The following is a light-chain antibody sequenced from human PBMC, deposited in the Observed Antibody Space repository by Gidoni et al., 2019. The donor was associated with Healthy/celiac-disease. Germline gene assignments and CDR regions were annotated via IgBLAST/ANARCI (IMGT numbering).Light chain of an antibody. J-gene: IGKJ2*01. CDR1: QSISSY. CDR2: AAS. Sequence: DIQMTQSPSSLSASVGDRVTITCRASQSISSYLNCYQQKPGKAPKLLIYAASSLQSGVPSRFSGSGSGTDFTLTLSRLQPEDFATYYCQQSYSTPRTFGQGTKLEIK. CDR3: QQSYSTPRT. V-gene: IGKV1-39*01.